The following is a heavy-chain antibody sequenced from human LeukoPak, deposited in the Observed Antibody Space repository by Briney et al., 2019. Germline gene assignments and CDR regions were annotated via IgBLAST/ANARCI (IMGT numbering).Heavy chain of an antibody. CDR3: ARVRWYYDILTGLERIYYFDY. J-gene: IGHJ4*02. CDR2: IYYSGST. Sequence: SETLSLTCTVSGGSISSYYWSWIRQPPGKGLEWIGYIYYSGSTNYNPSLKSRVTISVDTSKNQFSLKLSSVTAADTAVYYCARVRWYYDILTGLERIYYFDYWGQGTLVTVSS. D-gene: IGHD3-9*01. V-gene: IGHV4-59*01. CDR1: GGSISSYY.